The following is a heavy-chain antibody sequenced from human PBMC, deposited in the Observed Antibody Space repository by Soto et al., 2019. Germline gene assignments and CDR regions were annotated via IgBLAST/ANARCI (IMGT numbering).Heavy chain of an antibody. CDR2: INHSGST. CDR3: ARTSRFDC. J-gene: IGHJ4*02. CDR1: CGSFSSYY. D-gene: IGHD6-6*01. Sequence: QVQLQQWGAGLLKPSETLSLTCAVYCGSFSSYYWSWIRQPPGKGLEWIGEINHSGSTNYNPSLKGRVPQVVDPSQNQFPPKLSSVTAADTAVYYCARTSRFDCWGQGTLVTVSS. V-gene: IGHV4-34*01.